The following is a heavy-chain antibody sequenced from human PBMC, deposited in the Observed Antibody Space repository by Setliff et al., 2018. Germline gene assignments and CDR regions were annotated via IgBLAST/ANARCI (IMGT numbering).Heavy chain of an antibody. V-gene: IGHV1-2*02. Sequence: GPSVKVSCKASGYTFTGYYMHWVRQAPGQGLEWMGWINPNSGGTNYAQKFQGRVTMTRDTSISTAYMELNRLRSDDTAVYYCARPIVGGATRLDYWGLGTLVTVSS. CDR2: INPNSGGT. D-gene: IGHD1-26*01. CDR3: ARPIVGGATRLDY. J-gene: IGHJ4*02. CDR1: GYTFTGYY.